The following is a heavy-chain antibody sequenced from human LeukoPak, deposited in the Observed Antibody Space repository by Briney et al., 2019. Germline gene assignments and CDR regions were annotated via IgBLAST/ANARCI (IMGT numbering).Heavy chain of an antibody. CDR2: ISGSGGST. CDR1: GFTFSSYA. Sequence: PGGSLRLSCAASGFTFSSYAMSWVRQAPGKGLEWVSAISGSGGSTYYADSVKGRFTISRDNSKNTLYLQMNSLRAEDTAVYYCAKDPYNDSSGYYYVSWGKGTLVTASS. J-gene: IGHJ4*02. CDR3: AKDPYNDSSGYYYVS. V-gene: IGHV3-23*01. D-gene: IGHD3-22*01.